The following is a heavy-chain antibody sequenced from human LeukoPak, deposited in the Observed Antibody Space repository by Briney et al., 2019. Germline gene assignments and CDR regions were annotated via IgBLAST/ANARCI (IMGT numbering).Heavy chain of an antibody. V-gene: IGHV4-34*01. CDR1: GGSFSGYY. D-gene: IGHD3-10*01. CDR2: FNYSGST. Sequence: KPTETLSLTCAVYGGSFSGYYWSWIRQPPGKGLEWIGEFNYSGSTNYNPSLKSRVTISVDTSKNQFSLKLTSVTAADTAVYYCAREGAEVRGVLVKYYFDYWGQGALVTVSS. J-gene: IGHJ4*02. CDR3: AREGAEVRGVLVKYYFDY.